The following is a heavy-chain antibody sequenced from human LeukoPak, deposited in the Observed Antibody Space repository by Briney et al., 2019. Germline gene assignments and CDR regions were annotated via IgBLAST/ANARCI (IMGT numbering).Heavy chain of an antibody. V-gene: IGHV3-23*01. CDR3: ARDPVLLWFGELANGMDV. CDR1: GFTFSSYA. Sequence: GGSLRLSCAASGFTFSSYAMSWVRQAPGKGLEWVSAISGSGGSTYYADSVKGRFTISRDNAKNSLYLQMNSLRAEDTAVYYCARDPVLLWFGELANGMDVWGQGTTVTVSS. J-gene: IGHJ6*02. D-gene: IGHD3-10*01. CDR2: ISGSGGST.